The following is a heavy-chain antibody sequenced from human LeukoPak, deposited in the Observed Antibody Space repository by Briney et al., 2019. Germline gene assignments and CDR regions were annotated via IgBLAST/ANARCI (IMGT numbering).Heavy chain of an antibody. CDR2: IYSGGGT. CDR1: GLSVSSTY. CDR3: VGEGTY. D-gene: IGHD1-1*01. Sequence: GGSLRLSCAASGLSVSSTYMTWVRQAPGKGLEWVSVIYSGGGTNYADPLKGRFSISRDNSKNTLYLQMNSLRADDTAVYYCVGEGTYWGQGTLVTVSS. J-gene: IGHJ4*02. V-gene: IGHV3-53*01.